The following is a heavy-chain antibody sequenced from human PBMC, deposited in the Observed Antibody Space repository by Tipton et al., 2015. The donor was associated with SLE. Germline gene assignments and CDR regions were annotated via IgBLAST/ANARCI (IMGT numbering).Heavy chain of an antibody. CDR1: GGSISNYY. Sequence: GLVKPSETLSLTCTVSGGSISNYYWGWIRQPPGKGLEWIGYIYYSGSINYNPSLKSRVTISVDTSKNQFSLNLSSVTAADTAVYYCARRRIAARPGLDYWGQGTLVTVSS. D-gene: IGHD6-6*01. V-gene: IGHV4-59*12. CDR3: ARRRIAARPGLDY. CDR2: IYYSGSI. J-gene: IGHJ4*02.